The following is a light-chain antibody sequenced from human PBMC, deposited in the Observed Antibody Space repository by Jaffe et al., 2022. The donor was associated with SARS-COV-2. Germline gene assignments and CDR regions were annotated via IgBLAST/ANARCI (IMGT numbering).Light chain of an antibody. CDR3: SSYSTGSALVV. CDR1: SSNIGIYDY. CDR2: EVI. J-gene: IGLJ2*01. V-gene: IGLV2-14*01. Sequence: QSALTQPASVSGSPGQSITISCTGTSSNIGIYDYVSWYQQYPGKAPKLMLYEVINRPSGVSARFSGSKSGNTASLTISGLQAEDEADYYCSSYSTGSALVVFGGGTKLTVL.